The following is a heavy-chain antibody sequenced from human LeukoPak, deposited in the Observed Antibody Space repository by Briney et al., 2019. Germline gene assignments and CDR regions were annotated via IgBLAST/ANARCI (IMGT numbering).Heavy chain of an antibody. CDR2: INHSGST. CDR3: ARDQRWFDP. V-gene: IGHV4-34*01. CDR1: GGSFSGYY. Sequence: PSETLSLTCAVYGGSFSGYYWSWIRQPPGKGLEWIGEINHSGSTNYNPSLKSRVTISVDTSKNQFSLKLSSVTAADTAVYYCARDQRWFDPWGQGTLVTVSS. J-gene: IGHJ5*02.